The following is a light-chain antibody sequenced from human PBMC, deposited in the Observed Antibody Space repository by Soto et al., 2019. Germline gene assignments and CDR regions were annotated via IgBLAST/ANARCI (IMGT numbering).Light chain of an antibody. CDR3: QQYNDYSWT. V-gene: IGKV1-39*01. J-gene: IGKJ1*01. CDR2: AAS. CDR1: QSISSY. Sequence: DIQLTQSPSSLSASVGDRVTLTWRASQSISSYLNWYQQKPGKAPKLLIYAASSLQSGAPSRFSGSGSATEFTLTISSLQPDDVATYYCQQYNDYSWTFGQGTKVDI.